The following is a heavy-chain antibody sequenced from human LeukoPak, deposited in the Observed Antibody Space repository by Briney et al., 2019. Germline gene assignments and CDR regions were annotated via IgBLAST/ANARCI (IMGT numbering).Heavy chain of an antibody. D-gene: IGHD3-16*01. V-gene: IGHV3-21*01. J-gene: IGHJ3*02. CDR1: GFSFSQHS. Sequence: GGSVRLSCEASGFSFSQHSMGWVRLAPGKGLEWVSSITGGGTFTFYADSVKGRFTVSRDNANNLLFLQLHSLRAEDTAIYYCVTGDNPDYTWENHRLDAFDIWGQGTMVTVSS. CDR3: VTGDNPDYTWENHRLDAFDI. CDR2: ITGGGTFT.